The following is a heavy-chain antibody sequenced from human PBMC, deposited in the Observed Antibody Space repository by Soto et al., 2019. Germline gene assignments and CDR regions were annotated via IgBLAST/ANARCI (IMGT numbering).Heavy chain of an antibody. Sequence: VQLVESGGGLVQPGGSLRLSCAASGSTFSDHYMDWVRQAPGKGLEWVGRSGNRANSDTTEYGSSVKGRFTISRDDSKTSMYLQMNSLKTEDTAVYYCTRGYSGIDIYAFDIWGQGTLVTVS. V-gene: IGHV3-72*01. J-gene: IGHJ3*02. CDR3: TRGYSGIDIYAFDI. CDR2: SGNRANSDTT. D-gene: IGHD1-26*01. CDR1: GSTFSDHY.